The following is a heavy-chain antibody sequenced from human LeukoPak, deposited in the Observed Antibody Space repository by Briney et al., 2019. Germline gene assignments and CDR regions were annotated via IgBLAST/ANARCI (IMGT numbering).Heavy chain of an antibody. CDR2: ISYDGSNK. Sequence: GGSLRLSCAASGFTFSGYAMHWVRQAPGKGLEWVAVISYDGSNKYYADSVKGRFTISRDNSKNTLYLQMNSLRAEDTAVYYCAELGITMIGGVWGKGTTVTISS. D-gene: IGHD3-10*02. CDR1: GFTFSGYA. J-gene: IGHJ6*04. CDR3: AELGITMIGGV. V-gene: IGHV3-30*04.